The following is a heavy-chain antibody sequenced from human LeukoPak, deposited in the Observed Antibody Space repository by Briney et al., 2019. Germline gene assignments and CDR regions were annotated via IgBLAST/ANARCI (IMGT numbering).Heavy chain of an antibody. CDR2: IYYSGST. CDR1: GGSISSGGYY. V-gene: IGHV4-31*03. CDR3: ARGGYYDSSGYRGTTFDY. J-gene: IGHJ4*02. D-gene: IGHD3-22*01. Sequence: SETLSLTCTVSGGSISSGGYYWSWIRQHPGKGLEWIGYIYYSGSTYYNPSLKSRVTISIDKSKNQFSLKLNSVTAADTAVYYCARGGYYDSSGYRGTTFDYWGQGTLVTVSS.